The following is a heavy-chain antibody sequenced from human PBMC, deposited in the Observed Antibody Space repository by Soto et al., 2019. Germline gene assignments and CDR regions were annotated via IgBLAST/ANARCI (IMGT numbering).Heavy chain of an antibody. D-gene: IGHD3-16*01. CDR3: ARDDYKDGGNNWFDP. Sequence: PSETLSLTCTVSGGSITNYYWGWIRQPAGKGLEWIGRIYTKERTNYNLSFRNRVTMSVDTSKNQFSLKLDAVTAADTAVYYCARDDYKDGGNNWFDPWGQGTLVTVSS. CDR1: GGSITNYY. V-gene: IGHV4-4*07. J-gene: IGHJ5*02. CDR2: IYTKERT.